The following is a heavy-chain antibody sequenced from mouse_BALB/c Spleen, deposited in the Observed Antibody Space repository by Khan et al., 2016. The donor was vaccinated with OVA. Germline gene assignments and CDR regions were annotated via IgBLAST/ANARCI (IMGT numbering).Heavy chain of an antibody. CDR1: GYTFTNYG. D-gene: IGHD1-1*01. CDR2: IYTYTGEP. Sequence: QIQLVQSGPELKKPGETVKISCKASGYTFTNYGMNWVKQAPGKGLKWMGWIYTYTGEPTYADDFKGRFAFSLESSASTTYLQINNLTNEDTATYFCARGSSSAMDYWGQGTSVTVSS. V-gene: IGHV9-3-1*01. J-gene: IGHJ4*01. CDR3: ARGSSSAMDY.